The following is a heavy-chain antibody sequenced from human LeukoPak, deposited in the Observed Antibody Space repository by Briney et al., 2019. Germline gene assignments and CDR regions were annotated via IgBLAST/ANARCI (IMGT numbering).Heavy chain of an antibody. Sequence: GASVKVSCKASGGTFSSYAISWVRQAPGQGLEWMGGIIPIFGTANHAQKFQGRVTITADESTSTAYMELSSLRSEDTAVYYCARGRAYYDFWSGSLPSYYYGMDVLGQGTTVAASS. V-gene: IGHV1-69*13. CDR3: ARGRAYYDFWSGSLPSYYYGMDV. D-gene: IGHD3-3*01. CDR2: IIPIFGTA. J-gene: IGHJ6*02. CDR1: GGTFSSYA.